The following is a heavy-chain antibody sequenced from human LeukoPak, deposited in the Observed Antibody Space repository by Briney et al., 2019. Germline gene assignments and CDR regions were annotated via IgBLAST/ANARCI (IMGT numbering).Heavy chain of an antibody. CDR1: GFTFSTYS. D-gene: IGHD3-16*01. J-gene: IGHJ6*03. Sequence: GGSLRLSCAASGFTFSTYSMNWVRQAPGKGLECVSYISSRGSSIYYGDSVKGRFTISRDNAKNSLYLQMNSLRVEDTAVYYCARDLVSYYNYYMDVWGKGTTVTVSS. CDR3: ARDLVSYYNYYMDV. CDR2: ISSRGSSI. V-gene: IGHV3-48*01.